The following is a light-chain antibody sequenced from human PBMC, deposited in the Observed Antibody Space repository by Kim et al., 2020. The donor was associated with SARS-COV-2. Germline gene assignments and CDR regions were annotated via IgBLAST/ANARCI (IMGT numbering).Light chain of an antibody. J-gene: IGLJ3*02. V-gene: IGLV2-8*01. Sequence: GHSVAISGTRTSSDVDTYSYISWYQHHPGKAPKVIIYEVTKRPSGVPDRFSGTKSGNTASLTVSGLQAEDEADYYCHSYGGSDNWVFGGGTQLTVL. CDR3: HSYGGSDNWV. CDR1: SSDVDTYSY. CDR2: EVT.